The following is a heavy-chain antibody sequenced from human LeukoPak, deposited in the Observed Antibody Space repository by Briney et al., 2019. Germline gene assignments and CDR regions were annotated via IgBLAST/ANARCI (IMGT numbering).Heavy chain of an antibody. CDR3: ARAGYSYGSIVFDY. V-gene: IGHV4-4*07. CDR1: GGSISSYY. D-gene: IGHD5-18*01. J-gene: IGHJ4*02. CDR2: IYTSGST. Sequence: SETLSLTCTVSGGSISSYYWSWIRQPAGKGLEWIGRIYTSGSTNCNPSLKSRVTMSVDTSKNQFSLELSSVTAADTGVYYCARAGYSYGSIVFDYWGQGTLVTVSS.